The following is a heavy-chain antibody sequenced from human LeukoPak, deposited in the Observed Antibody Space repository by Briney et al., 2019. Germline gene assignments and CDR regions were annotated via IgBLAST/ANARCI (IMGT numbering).Heavy chain of an antibody. CDR3: ARVGNWNYSIDP. Sequence: SETLSLTCAVYGGSFSGYYWSWIRQPPGKGLEWIGYIYHSGSTYYYPSLKSRVTISVDRSKNQFSLKLSSVTAADTAVYYCARVGNWNYSIDPWGQGTLVTVSS. CDR1: GGSFSGYY. CDR2: IYHSGST. V-gene: IGHV4-34*01. D-gene: IGHD1-7*01. J-gene: IGHJ5*02.